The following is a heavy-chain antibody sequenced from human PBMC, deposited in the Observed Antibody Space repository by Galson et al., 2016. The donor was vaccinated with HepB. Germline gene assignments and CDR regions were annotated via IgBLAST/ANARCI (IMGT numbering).Heavy chain of an antibody. V-gene: IGHV6-1*01. CDR1: GDSASSNSAA. D-gene: IGHD6-13*01. Sequence: CAISGDSASSNSAAWNWIRQSPSRGLEWLGRTYYRSKWYNDYAVSVKGRITVSSDTSKNQFSLHLNSVTPEDTAVYYCARLIATDDLYGVDVWGQGTTVTVSS. J-gene: IGHJ6*02. CDR3: ARLIATDDLYGVDV. CDR2: TYYRSKWYN.